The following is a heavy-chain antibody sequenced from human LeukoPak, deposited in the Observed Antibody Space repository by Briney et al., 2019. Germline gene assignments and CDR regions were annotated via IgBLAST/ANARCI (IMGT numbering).Heavy chain of an antibody. D-gene: IGHD6-19*01. CDR1: GFTFSSYE. Sequence: GGSLRLSCAASGFTFSSYEMNWVRQAPGKGLEWVSYISSSGSTIYYADSVKGRFTIPRDNAKNSLYLQMNSLRAEDTAVYYCAGEKAAVAATSRNYWGQGTLVTVSS. CDR2: ISSSGSTI. V-gene: IGHV3-48*03. J-gene: IGHJ4*02. CDR3: AGEKAAVAATSRNY.